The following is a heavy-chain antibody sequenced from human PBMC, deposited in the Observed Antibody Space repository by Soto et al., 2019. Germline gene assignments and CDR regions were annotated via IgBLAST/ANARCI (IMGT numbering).Heavy chain of an antibody. CDR3: AKNPGSSWFPGWFDP. CDR2: ISGSGGST. D-gene: IGHD6-13*01. CDR1: GFTFSSYA. Sequence: EVQLLESGGGLVQPGGSLRLSCAASGFTFSSYAMSWVRQAPGKGLEWVSAISGSGGSTYYADSVKGWFTISRDNSKNTLYLQMNSLRAEDTAVYYCAKNPGSSWFPGWFDPWGQGTLVTVSS. J-gene: IGHJ5*02. V-gene: IGHV3-23*01.